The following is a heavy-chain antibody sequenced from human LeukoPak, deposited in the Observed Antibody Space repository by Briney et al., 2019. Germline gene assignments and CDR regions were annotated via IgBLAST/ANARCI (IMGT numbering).Heavy chain of an antibody. CDR1: GFAVSGDY. J-gene: IGHJ4*02. D-gene: IGHD3-3*02. CDR3: ATRIF. Sequence: GGSLRLSCPASGFAVSGDYMSWVRQAPGKGLDWVSIIHRDDRTYYADSAKGRFTISRDISKNTLYLQMNALRAEDTAVYYCATRIFWGQGTLVTVSS. CDR2: IHRDDRT. V-gene: IGHV3-53*01.